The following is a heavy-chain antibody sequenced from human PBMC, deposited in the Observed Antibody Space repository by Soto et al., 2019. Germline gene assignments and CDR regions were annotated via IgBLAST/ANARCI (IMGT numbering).Heavy chain of an antibody. CDR1: VFTFSSYS. D-gene: IGHD3-10*01. Sequence: PRGPLRLSCAASVFTFSSYSMNWVRQAPGKGLEWVSSISSSSSYIYYADSVKGRFTISRDNAKNSLYLQMNSLRAEDTAVYYCARAGAITMVRGYYGMDVWGQGTTVTVSS. J-gene: IGHJ6*02. V-gene: IGHV3-21*01. CDR2: ISSSSSYI. CDR3: ARAGAITMVRGYYGMDV.